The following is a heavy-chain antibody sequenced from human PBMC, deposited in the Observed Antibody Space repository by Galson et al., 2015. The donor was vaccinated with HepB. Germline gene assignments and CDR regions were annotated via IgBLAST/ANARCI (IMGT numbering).Heavy chain of an antibody. CDR1: GFSLSTNQMR. V-gene: IGHV2-70*04. D-gene: IGHD2-21*02. CDR3: ARSPSSDTNYFDY. CDR2: IDWDNDK. Sequence: PALVKPTQTLTLTCTFSGFSLSTNQMRVSWIRQPPGKALEWLARIDWDNDKFYSTSLKTRLTISKDTSKNQVVLTMTNMDPVDTATYYCARSPSSDTNYFDYWGRGTLVTVSS. J-gene: IGHJ4*02.